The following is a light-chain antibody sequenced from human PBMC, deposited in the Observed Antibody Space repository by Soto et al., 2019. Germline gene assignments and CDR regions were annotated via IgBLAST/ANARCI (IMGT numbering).Light chain of an antibody. CDR1: SSNIWAGYA. Sequence: SVLTQSPSVSGAPGQRVTISCTGSSSNIWAGYAVHWYQQLPGTAPRLLMYGTYRPSGVPDRFSVSKSGTSASLAITGLQPEDEADYYCQSFDNTLSAWVFGGGTKLTVL. CDR2: GT. CDR3: QSFDNTLSAWV. V-gene: IGLV1-40*01. J-gene: IGLJ3*02.